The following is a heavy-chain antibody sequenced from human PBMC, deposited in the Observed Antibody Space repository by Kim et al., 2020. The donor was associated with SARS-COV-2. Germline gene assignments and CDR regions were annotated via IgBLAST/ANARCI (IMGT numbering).Heavy chain of an antibody. V-gene: IGHV4-4*07. CDR2: IYTSGST. Sequence: SETLSLTCTVSGGSISSYYWSWIRQPAGKGLEWIGRIYTSGSTNYNPSLKSRVTMSVDTSKNQFSLKLSSVTAADTAVYYCARAEGLRSGYRQSYYYYYGMDVWGQGTTVTVSS. CDR3: ARAEGLRSGYRQSYYYYYGMDV. J-gene: IGHJ6*02. CDR1: GGSISSYY. D-gene: IGHD3-3*01.